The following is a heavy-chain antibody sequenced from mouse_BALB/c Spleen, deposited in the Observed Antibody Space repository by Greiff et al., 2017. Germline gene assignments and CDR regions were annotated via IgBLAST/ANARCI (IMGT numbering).Heavy chain of an antibody. CDR1: GFTFSDYY. CDR3: ARDVRWTPFAD. D-gene: IGHD2-14*01. V-gene: IGHV5-4*02. Sequence: EVKLVESGGGLVKPGGSLKLSCAASGFTFSDYYMYWVRQTPEKRLEWVATISDGGSYTYYPDSVKGRFTISRDNAKNNLYLQMSSLKSEDTAMYYCARDVRWTPFADWGQGTLVTVSA. J-gene: IGHJ3*01. CDR2: ISDGGSYT.